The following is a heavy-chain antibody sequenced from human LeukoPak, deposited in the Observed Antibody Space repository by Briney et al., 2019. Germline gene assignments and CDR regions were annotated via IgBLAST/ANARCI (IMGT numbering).Heavy chain of an antibody. CDR2: ISYDGINK. CDR1: GFTFSKYA. V-gene: IGHV3-30-3*01. Sequence: GGSLRLSCAASGFTFSKYAMHWVRQAPGKGLEWVAVISYDGINKYYADSVKGRFTISRDNAKNTLYLQMNSLRAEDTAVYYCARDQGNGILTGYSSRHYYYYGMDVWGQGTTVTVSS. CDR3: ARDQGNGILTGYSSRHYYYYGMDV. D-gene: IGHD3-9*01. J-gene: IGHJ6*02.